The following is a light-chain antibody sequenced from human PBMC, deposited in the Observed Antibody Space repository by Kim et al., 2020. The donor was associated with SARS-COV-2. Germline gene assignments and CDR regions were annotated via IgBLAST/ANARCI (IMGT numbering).Light chain of an antibody. CDR1: NIGSKN. Sequence: SYELTQPLSVSVALGQTARITCGGNNIGSKNVHWYKQKPGQAPVLVIYRDSNRPSGIPERFSGSNSGNTATLTISRAQAGDEADYYCQVWDSSTVVFGGG. V-gene: IGLV3-9*01. CDR3: QVWDSSTVV. CDR2: RDS. J-gene: IGLJ2*01.